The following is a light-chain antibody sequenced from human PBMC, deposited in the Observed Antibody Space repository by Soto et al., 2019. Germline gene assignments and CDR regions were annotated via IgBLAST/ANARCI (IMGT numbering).Light chain of an antibody. J-gene: IGLJ1*01. V-gene: IGLV2-14*01. CDR2: DVS. CDR1: SSDVGGYSY. CDR3: ASYTTRSTYV. Sequence: QSVLTQPASVSGSPGQSIAISCTGTSSDVGGYSYVSWCQQQPGKAPKLVISDVSNRPSGVSDRFSGSKSGNTASLTISGLQTEDEADYYCASYTTRSTYVFGTGTKVTVL.